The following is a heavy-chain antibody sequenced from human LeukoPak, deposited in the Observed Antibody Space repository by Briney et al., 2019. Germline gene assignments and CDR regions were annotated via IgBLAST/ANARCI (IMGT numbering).Heavy chain of an antibody. CDR3: ARDRYCSGGSCYDYMDV. D-gene: IGHD2-15*01. Sequence: ASVKVSCKASGGTFSSYAISWVRQAPGQGLEWMGGNIPIFGTANYAQKFQGRVTITTDESTSTAYMELSSLRSEDTAVYYCARDRYCSGGSCYDYMDVWGKGTTVTVS. V-gene: IGHV1-69*05. CDR1: GGTFSSYA. CDR2: NIPIFGTA. J-gene: IGHJ6*03.